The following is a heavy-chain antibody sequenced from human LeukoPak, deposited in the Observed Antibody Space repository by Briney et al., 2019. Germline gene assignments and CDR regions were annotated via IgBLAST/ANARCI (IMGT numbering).Heavy chain of an antibody. Sequence: GASVKVSCKASGYTFTSYEINWVRQATGQGLEWMGWMNPNSGNKGYVQKFQGRVTMTRNNSISTAYMELSSLRSEDTAVYYCARAGWGARNQNSYDYMDVWGKGTTVTVSS. J-gene: IGHJ6*03. D-gene: IGHD1-14*01. CDR2: MNPNSGNK. CDR1: GYTFTSYE. V-gene: IGHV1-8*01. CDR3: ARAGWGARNQNSYDYMDV.